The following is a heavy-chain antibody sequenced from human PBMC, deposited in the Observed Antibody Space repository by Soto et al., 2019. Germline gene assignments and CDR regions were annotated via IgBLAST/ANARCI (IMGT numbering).Heavy chain of an antibody. J-gene: IGHJ4*02. CDR1: GYTFTSYG. CDR3: ARLHPSVEYSSSSPFDY. Sequence: ASVKVSCKASGYTFTSYGISWVRQAPGQGLEWMGWISAYNGNTNYAQKLQGRVTMTTDTSTSTAYMELRSLRSDDTAVYYCARLHPSVEYSSSSPFDYWGQRTLVTVSS. CDR2: ISAYNGNT. D-gene: IGHD6-6*01. V-gene: IGHV1-18*01.